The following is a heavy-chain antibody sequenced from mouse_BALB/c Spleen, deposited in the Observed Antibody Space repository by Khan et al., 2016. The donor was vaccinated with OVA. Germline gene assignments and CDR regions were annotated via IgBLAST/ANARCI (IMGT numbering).Heavy chain of an antibody. J-gene: IGHJ3*01. CDR1: GYTFTDYV. CDR2: IYPGSGST. D-gene: IGHD1-1*01. Sequence: QVQLKESGPELVKPGTSVKMSCKASGYTFTDYVISWVKQRTGQGLEWIGEIYPGSGSTYYNGKFKGKATLTADKSSNTAYMQLSSLTSEDSAVHFCARSYDGAWFAYWGQGTLVTVSA. V-gene: IGHV1-77*01. CDR3: ARSYDGAWFAY.